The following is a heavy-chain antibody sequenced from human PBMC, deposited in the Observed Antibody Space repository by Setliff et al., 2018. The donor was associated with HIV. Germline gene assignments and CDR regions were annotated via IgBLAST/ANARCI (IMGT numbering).Heavy chain of an antibody. CDR3: AKPTSGYYPRPFDL. D-gene: IGHD3-22*01. J-gene: IGHJ4*02. CDR1: GFAFSTFD. CDR2: VSPGGDTT. Sequence: GGSLRLSCAASGFAFSTFDMNWVRQSPEKGLEWVSAVSPGGDTTYYPDSVKGRFTVSRDDSRNMLFLQMNNLGVEDTAIFYCAKPTSGYYPRPFDLWGQGTMVTVSS. V-gene: IGHV3-23*01.